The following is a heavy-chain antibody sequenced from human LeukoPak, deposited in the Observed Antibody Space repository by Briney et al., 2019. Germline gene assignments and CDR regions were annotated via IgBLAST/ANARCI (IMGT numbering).Heavy chain of an antibody. V-gene: IGHV3-21*01. CDR1: GFTVSSNY. CDR3: ARAGDSSGYYYGPGPFDY. Sequence: GGSLRLSCAASGFTVSSNYMSWVRQAPTKGLEWVSSISSSSSYIYYADSVKGRFTISRDNAKNSLYLQMNSLRDEDTAVYYCARAGDSSGYYYGPGPFDYWGQGTLVTVSS. CDR2: ISSSSSYI. D-gene: IGHD3-22*01. J-gene: IGHJ4*02.